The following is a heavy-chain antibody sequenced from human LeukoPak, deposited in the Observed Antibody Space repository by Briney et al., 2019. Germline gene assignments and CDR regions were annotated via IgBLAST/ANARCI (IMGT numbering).Heavy chain of an antibody. J-gene: IGHJ6*02. V-gene: IGHV3-9*01. CDR3: AKARSGSTYYYYMDV. Sequence: GRSLRLSCAASGFTFDDYAMNWVRQAPGKGLEWVSGISWNSGTIGYADSVKGRLTISRDNAKNSLYLQMNSLRPEDTALYYCAKARSGSTYYYYMDVWGQGTTVTVSS. D-gene: IGHD2-15*01. CDR1: GFTFDDYA. CDR2: ISWNSGTI.